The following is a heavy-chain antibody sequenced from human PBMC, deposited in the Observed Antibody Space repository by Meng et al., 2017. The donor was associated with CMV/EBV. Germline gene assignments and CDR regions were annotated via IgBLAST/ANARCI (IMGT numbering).Heavy chain of an antibody. J-gene: IGHJ5*02. CDR2: INHSGST. CDR3: ARGVGYCSSTSCYPRFDP. D-gene: IGHD2-2*01. Sequence: GSFSGYYWSWIRQPQGKGLEWIGEINHSGSTNYNPSSKSRVTISVDTSKNQFSLKLSSVTAADTAVYYCARGVGYCSSTSCYPRFDPWGQGTLVTVSS. V-gene: IGHV4-34*01. CDR1: GSFSGYY.